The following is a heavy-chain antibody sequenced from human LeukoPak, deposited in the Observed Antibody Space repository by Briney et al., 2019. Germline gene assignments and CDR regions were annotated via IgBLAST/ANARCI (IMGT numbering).Heavy chain of an antibody. D-gene: IGHD1-26*01. V-gene: IGHV3-30*04. CDR1: TFTFSSYA. CDR2: ISSDGSNK. J-gene: IGHJ4*02. CDR3: AKDRPYSGSYPYYFDY. Sequence: GRSLRLSCAASTFTFSSYAMHWVRQAPGKGLEWVTVISSDGSNKYYADSVKGRFTISRDNSKNTLYLQMNSLRAEDTAVYYCAKDRPYSGSYPYYFDYWGQGTLVTVSS.